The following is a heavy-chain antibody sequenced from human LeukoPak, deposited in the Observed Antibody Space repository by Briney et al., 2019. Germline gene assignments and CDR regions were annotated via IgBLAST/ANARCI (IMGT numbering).Heavy chain of an antibody. J-gene: IGHJ5*02. CDR1: RYTFTKYF. D-gene: IGHD3-9*01. CDR3: ARDADILTGYYISGWFDP. Sequence: ASVKVSCQASRYTFTKYFTQWVRQAPGQGLEWMGIINPSGGSTSYAQKFQGRVTMTRDTSTSTVYMELSSLRSEDTAVYYCARDADILTGYYISGWFDPWGQGTLVTVSS. V-gene: IGHV1-46*01. CDR2: INPSGGST.